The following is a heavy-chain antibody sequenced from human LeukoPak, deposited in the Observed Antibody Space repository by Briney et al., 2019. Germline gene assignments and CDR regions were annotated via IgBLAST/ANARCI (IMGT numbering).Heavy chain of an antibody. D-gene: IGHD2-2*01. J-gene: IGHJ4*02. V-gene: IGHV1-2*02. Sequence: GASVKVSCKASGYYFSGHDIYWVRQAPGQGLEWMGWINLNSGDTYYAQNLQGRFSITSDTSKSTTYMDLASLAPDDTAVYYCARVPVPAPRRGLYFDYWGQGTLITVSS. CDR2: INLNSGDT. CDR3: ARVPVPAPRRGLYFDY. CDR1: GYYFSGHD.